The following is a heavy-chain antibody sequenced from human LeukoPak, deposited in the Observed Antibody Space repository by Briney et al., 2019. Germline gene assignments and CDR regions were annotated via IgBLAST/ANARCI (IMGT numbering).Heavy chain of an antibody. J-gene: IGHJ4*02. CDR3: ARDRGGRDGSYYFDY. CDR1: GGSISSSSYY. CDR2: IYYNGAT. Sequence: SETLSLTCTVPGGSISSSSYYWGWIRQPPGKGLEWIGTIYYNGATQYNPPLNSRVTISVDTSKNQFSLKLNSVTATDTAVYYCARDRGGRDGSYYFDYWGQGTLVTVSS. D-gene: IGHD5-24*01. V-gene: IGHV4-39*02.